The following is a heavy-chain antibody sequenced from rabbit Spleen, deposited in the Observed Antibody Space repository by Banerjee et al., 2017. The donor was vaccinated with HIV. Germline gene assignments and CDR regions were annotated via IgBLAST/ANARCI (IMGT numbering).Heavy chain of an antibody. J-gene: IGHJ4*01. CDR3: VREVAAKFNL. Sequence: QEQLVESGGGLVQPGGSLTLSCKASGFDFSRFGVSWVRQAPGKGLEWIGYIDPIFGGTYYASWVNGRFTISSHNAQNTLLLQLNSLTVADTATYFCVREVAAKFNLWGQGTLVTVS. CDR2: IDPIFGGT. D-gene: IGHD4-1*01. CDR1: GFDFSRFG. V-gene: IGHV1S47*01.